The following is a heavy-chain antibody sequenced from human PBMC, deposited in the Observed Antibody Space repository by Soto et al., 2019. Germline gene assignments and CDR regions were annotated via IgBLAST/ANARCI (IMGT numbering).Heavy chain of an antibody. V-gene: IGHV4-39*01. CDR1: GGSISSSRCH. J-gene: IGHJ6*02. CDR2: IKYSGTT. CDR3: AMTTVTTWGDYYYYYGMDV. Sequence: PSETLSLTCTVSGGSISSSRCHWGWIRRPPGKGLEWIASIKYSGTTFYNPSLKSRVTLSVDTSKNQFALKLSSVTAADTAVYYCAMTTVTTWGDYYYYYGMDVWGQGTTVS. D-gene: IGHD4-17*01.